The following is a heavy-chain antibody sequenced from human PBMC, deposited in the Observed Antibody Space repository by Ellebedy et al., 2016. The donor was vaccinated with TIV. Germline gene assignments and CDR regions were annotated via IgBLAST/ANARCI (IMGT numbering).Heavy chain of an antibody. Sequence: GESLKISCVASGFSFRSYWMSWVRQAPGKGLEWVANIYQDGSNQYYVDSVKGRFTISRDNAKNSLYMQMRSLRAEDTALYYCVRDPWLVMDYWGHGILVTVSS. CDR2: IYQDGSNQ. CDR3: VRDPWLVMDY. V-gene: IGHV3-7*03. J-gene: IGHJ4*03. D-gene: IGHD6-19*01. CDR1: GFSFRSYW.